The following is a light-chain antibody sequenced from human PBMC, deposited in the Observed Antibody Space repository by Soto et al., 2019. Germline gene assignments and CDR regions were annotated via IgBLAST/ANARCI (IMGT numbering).Light chain of an antibody. CDR2: GNS. J-gene: IGLJ1*01. V-gene: IGLV1-40*01. CDR1: SSNIGAGYD. Sequence: QSVLTQPHSVSGAPGQRVTISCTGSSSNIGAGYDVHWYQQLPGTAPKLLIYGNSNRPSGVPDRFSGSKSGTSASLAITGLQAEDEAGYYCQSYDSSLSLYVFGTGTKLTVL. CDR3: QSYDSSLSLYV.